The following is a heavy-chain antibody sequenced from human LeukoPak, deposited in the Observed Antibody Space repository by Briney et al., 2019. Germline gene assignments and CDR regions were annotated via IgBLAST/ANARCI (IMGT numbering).Heavy chain of an antibody. D-gene: IGHD6-13*01. Sequence: GGSLRLSWAASGFTVSSNYISWVGQAPGKGLGWVSVIYSGGSTYYADSVKGRFTISRDNSKNTLYLQMTSLRAEDTAVYHCANQKAGDRSAPGTYGYWGQGTLVTVSS. J-gene: IGHJ4*02. CDR3: ANQKAGDRSAPGTYGY. CDR2: IYSGGST. V-gene: IGHV3-66*01. CDR1: GFTVSSNY.